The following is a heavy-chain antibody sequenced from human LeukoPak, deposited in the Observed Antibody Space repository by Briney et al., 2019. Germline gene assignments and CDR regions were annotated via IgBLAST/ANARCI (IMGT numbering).Heavy chain of an antibody. Sequence: ASETLSLTCTVSGGSISSGGYYWSWIRQHPGKGLEWIGYIYYSGSTYYNPPLKSRVTISVDTSKNQFSLKLSSVTAADTAVYYCARYDSSGYYGVYWGQGTLVTVSS. CDR1: GGSISSGGYY. J-gene: IGHJ4*02. CDR3: ARYDSSGYYGVY. V-gene: IGHV4-31*03. CDR2: IYYSGST. D-gene: IGHD3-22*01.